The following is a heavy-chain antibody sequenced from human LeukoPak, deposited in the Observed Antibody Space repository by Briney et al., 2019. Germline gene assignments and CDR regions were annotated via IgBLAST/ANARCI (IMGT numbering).Heavy chain of an antibody. Sequence: ASVKVSCKASGYTFTSYGISWVRQAPGQGLEWMGWISAYNGNTNYAQKLQGRVTMTTDTSTSTAYMELRGLRSDDTAVYYCARGDGFLEWSEYYFDYWGQGTLVTVSS. CDR2: ISAYNGNT. CDR3: ARGDGFLEWSEYYFDY. V-gene: IGHV1-18*01. J-gene: IGHJ4*02. D-gene: IGHD3-3*01. CDR1: GYTFTSYG.